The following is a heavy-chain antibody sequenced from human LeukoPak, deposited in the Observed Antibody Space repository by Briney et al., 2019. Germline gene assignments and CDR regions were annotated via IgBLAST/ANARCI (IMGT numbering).Heavy chain of an antibody. D-gene: IGHD4-11*01. CDR3: ARAYSNYGGYYMDV. Sequence: PGGSLRLSCAASGFSFSAYSMNWVRQAPGKGLEWVSYISTGSNIYYADSVKGRFTVSRDNVENSLYLQMNSLRAEDTAVYYCARAYSNYGGYYMDVWGKGTTVTVSS. CDR1: GFSFSAYS. CDR2: ISTGSNI. J-gene: IGHJ6*03. V-gene: IGHV3-48*01.